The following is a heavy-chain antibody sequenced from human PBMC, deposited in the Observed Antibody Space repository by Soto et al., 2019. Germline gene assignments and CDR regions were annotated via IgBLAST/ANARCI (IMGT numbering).Heavy chain of an antibody. Sequence: EVQLAESGGGMVQPGGSLRLSCVASGFTFSSYDMHWVRQAPGKGLEYVSSISSNGGTTYYGNSVKGRFTISRDNSTNTLYLQMGSLRAEDMAVYYCVRRVSGNYDYWGQGTLVPVSS. CDR3: VRRVSGNYDY. CDR2: ISSNGGTT. J-gene: IGHJ4*02. CDR1: GFTFSSYD. V-gene: IGHV3-64*01. D-gene: IGHD1-7*01.